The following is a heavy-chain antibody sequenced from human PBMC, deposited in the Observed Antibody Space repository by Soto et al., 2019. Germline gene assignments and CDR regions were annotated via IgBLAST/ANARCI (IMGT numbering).Heavy chain of an antibody. V-gene: IGHV4-61*08. CDR3: ARYLWGYGSTDCYTLDV. CDR1: GFSLSTSGMC. Sequence: SGPTLVNPTQTLTLTCTFSGFSLSTSGMCVSWIRQPPGKGLEWIGYMYNTGSTVYNPSFKSRVTISVDTSKNQFSLKLNSVTAADTAVYYCARYLWGYGSTDCYTLDVGGQGTMLTASS. J-gene: IGHJ6*02. CDR2: MYNTGST. D-gene: IGHD2-2*02.